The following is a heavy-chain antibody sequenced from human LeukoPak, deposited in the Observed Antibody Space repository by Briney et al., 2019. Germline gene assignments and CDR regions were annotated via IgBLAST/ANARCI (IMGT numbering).Heavy chain of an antibody. CDR2: ISAYNGNT. V-gene: IGHV1-18*01. J-gene: IGHJ4*02. CDR1: GYTFTSYG. D-gene: IGHD4-17*01. Sequence: GASAKVSCKASGYTFTSYGISWVRQAPGQGLEWMGCISAYNGNTNYAQKLQGRVTMTTDTSTSTAYMELIRPRSEDTAVYYCTRGGDDYGDYDFWGQGTLVTVSS. CDR3: TRGGDDYGDYDF.